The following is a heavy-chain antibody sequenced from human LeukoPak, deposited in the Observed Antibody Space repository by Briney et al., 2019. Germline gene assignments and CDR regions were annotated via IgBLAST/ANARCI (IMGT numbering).Heavy chain of an antibody. CDR3: AKGQHHQNRIAGYYYYYGMDV. D-gene: IGHD1-14*01. J-gene: IGHJ6*02. V-gene: IGHV3-23*01. Sequence: SGRSQRLSCAASGFTFSSYAMSWVRQAPGKGLECVSAISGSGGSTYYAVSVNGRFTISRDNSKNPLYLQMNSLRAEDTAVYYFAKGQHHQNRIAGYYYYYGMDVWGQGTTVTVSS. CDR2: ISGSGGST. CDR1: GFTFSSYA.